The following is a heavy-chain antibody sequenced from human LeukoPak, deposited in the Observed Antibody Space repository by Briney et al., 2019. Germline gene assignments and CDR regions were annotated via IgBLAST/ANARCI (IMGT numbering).Heavy chain of an antibody. CDR3: ARDRRDIVVVPADVWFDP. CDR2: ISAYNGNT. D-gene: IGHD2-2*01. V-gene: IGHV1-18*01. CDR1: GYTFTSYG. Sequence: GASVKVSCKASGYTFTSYGISWVRQAPGQGLEWMGWISAYNGNTNYAQKLQGRVTMTTDTSTSTAYMELRSLRSDDTAVYYCARDRRDIVVVPADVWFDPWGQGTLVTVSS. J-gene: IGHJ5*02.